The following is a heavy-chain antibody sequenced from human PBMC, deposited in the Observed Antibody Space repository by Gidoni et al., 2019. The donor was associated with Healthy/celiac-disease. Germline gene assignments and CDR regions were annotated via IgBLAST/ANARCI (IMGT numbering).Heavy chain of an antibody. CDR3: ARDHDMITFGGVIVFGAFDI. CDR2: ISSSSSYI. V-gene: IGHV3-21*01. D-gene: IGHD3-16*02. J-gene: IGHJ3*02. Sequence: EVQLVESGGGLVKPGGSLSLSCAASGFTFSSYSMNWVRQAPGKGLEWVSSISSSSSYIYYADSVKGRFTISRDNAKNSLYLQMNSLRAEDTAVYYCARDHDMITFGGVIVFGAFDIWGQGTMVTVSS. CDR1: GFTFSSYS.